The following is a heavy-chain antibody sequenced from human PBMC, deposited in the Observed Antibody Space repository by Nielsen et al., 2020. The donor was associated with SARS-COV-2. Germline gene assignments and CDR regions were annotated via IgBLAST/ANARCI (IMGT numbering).Heavy chain of an antibody. CDR3: ASSKQTYCSGGSCYSGRFDY. CDR1: GFTFSSYA. Sequence: GGSLRLSCAASGFTFSSYAMSWVRQAPGKGLEWVSAISGSGGSTYYADSVKGRFTISRDNSKNTLYLQMNSLRAEDTAVYYCASSKQTYCSGGSCYSGRFDYWGQGTLVTVSS. V-gene: IGHV3-23*01. CDR2: ISGSGGST. D-gene: IGHD2-15*01. J-gene: IGHJ4*02.